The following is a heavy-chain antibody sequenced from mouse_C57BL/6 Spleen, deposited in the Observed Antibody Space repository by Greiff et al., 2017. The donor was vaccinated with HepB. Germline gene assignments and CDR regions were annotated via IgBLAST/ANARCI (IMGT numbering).Heavy chain of an antibody. D-gene: IGHD1-3*01. CDR2: ISSGSSTI. Sequence: EVKLKESGGGLVKPGGSLKLSCAASGFTFSDYGMHWVRQAPEKGLEWVAYISSGSSTIYYADTVKGRFTISRDNAKNTLFLQMTSLRSEDTAMYYCARETRFAYWGQGTLVTVSA. J-gene: IGHJ3*01. CDR3: ARETRFAY. V-gene: IGHV5-17*01. CDR1: GFTFSDYG.